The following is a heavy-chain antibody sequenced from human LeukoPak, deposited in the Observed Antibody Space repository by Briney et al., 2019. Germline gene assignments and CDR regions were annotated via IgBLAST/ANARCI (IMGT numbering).Heavy chain of an antibody. CDR3: ARDPPSRITIFGVVTAKLGG. CDR1: GYTFTGYY. D-gene: IGHD3-3*01. J-gene: IGHJ4*02. CDR2: INPNSGGT. V-gene: IGHV1-2*02. Sequence: ASVKVSCKASGYTFTGYYMHWVRQAPGQGLEWMGWINPNSGGTNYAQKFQGRVTMTRDTSISTAYMELSRLRSDDTAVYYCARDPPSRITIFGVVTAKLGGRGQGTLVTVSS.